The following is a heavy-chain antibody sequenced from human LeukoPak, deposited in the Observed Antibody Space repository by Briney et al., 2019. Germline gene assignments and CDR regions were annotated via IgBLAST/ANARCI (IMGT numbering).Heavy chain of an antibody. CDR2: IYYSGST. Sequence: PSETLSLTCTVSGGSISSSSYYWGWIRQPPGKGLEWIGSIYYSGSTYYNPSLKSRVTISVDTSKNQFSLKLRSVTAADTAVYYCARQSDGYYYDSSGHQGWFDPWGQGTLVTVSS. CDR3: ARQSDGYYYDSSGHQGWFDP. CDR1: GGSISSSSYY. V-gene: IGHV4-39*01. J-gene: IGHJ5*02. D-gene: IGHD3-22*01.